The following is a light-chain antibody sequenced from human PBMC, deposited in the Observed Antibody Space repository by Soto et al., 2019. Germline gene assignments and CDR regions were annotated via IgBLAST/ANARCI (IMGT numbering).Light chain of an antibody. CDR1: QDISNY. V-gene: IGKV1-33*01. Sequence: DIQMTQSPSSLSASVGDRVTITCQASQDISNYLNWYQQKPGKAPKLLIYDASNLETGVPSRFSGSGSGTDXXXXXXXXXXXXIATYYCQQYDNLPITFGQGTRLEIK. CDR2: DAS. CDR3: QQYDNLPIT. J-gene: IGKJ5*01.